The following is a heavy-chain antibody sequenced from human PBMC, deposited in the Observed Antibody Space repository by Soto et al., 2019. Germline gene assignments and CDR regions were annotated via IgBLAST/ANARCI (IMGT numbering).Heavy chain of an antibody. CDR1: GGSFSGYY. CDR3: ARGDYIWGSYRPYYFDY. D-gene: IGHD3-16*02. J-gene: IGHJ4*02. Sequence: QVQLQQWGAGLLKPSETLSLTCAVYGGSFSGYYWSWIRQPPGKGLEWIGEINHSGSTNYNPSLKSRVPISGDTSKNQFSLKLSSVTAASTAVYYCARGDYIWGSYRPYYFDYWGQGTLVTVSS. V-gene: IGHV4-34*01. CDR2: INHSGST.